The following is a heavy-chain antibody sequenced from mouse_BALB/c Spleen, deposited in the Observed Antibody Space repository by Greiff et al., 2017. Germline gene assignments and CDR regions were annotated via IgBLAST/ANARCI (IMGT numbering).Heavy chain of an antibody. V-gene: IGHV5-6-3*01. CDR3: ARDKKYGNYYPMDY. CDR1: GFTFSSYG. J-gene: IGHJ4*01. CDR2: INSNGGST. D-gene: IGHD2-10*02. Sequence: EVHLVESGGGLVQPGGSLKLSCAASGFTFSSYGMSWVRQTPDKRLELVATINSNGGSTYYPDSVKGRFTISRDNAKNTLYLQMSSLKSEDTAMYYCARDKKYGNYYPMDYWGQGTSVTVSS.